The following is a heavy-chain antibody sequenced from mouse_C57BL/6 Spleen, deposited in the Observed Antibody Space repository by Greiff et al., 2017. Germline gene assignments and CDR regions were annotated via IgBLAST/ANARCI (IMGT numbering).Heavy chain of an antibody. CDR1: GYTFTSYW. CDR2: IHPNSGST. Sequence: QVQLKQPGAELVKPGASVKLSCKASGYTFTSYWMHWVKQRPGQGLEWIGMIHPNSGSTNYNEKFKSQATMTVDKSSSTAYMQLSSLTSEDSAVYYCARWGIYYDYGFDYWGQGTTLTVSS. CDR3: ARWGIYYDYGFDY. D-gene: IGHD2-4*01. V-gene: IGHV1-64*01. J-gene: IGHJ2*01.